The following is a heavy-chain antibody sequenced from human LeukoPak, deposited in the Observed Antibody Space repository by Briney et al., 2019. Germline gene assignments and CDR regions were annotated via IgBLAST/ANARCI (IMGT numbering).Heavy chain of an antibody. J-gene: IGHJ4*02. Sequence: ASVKVSCKASGYTFTSYGISWVRQAPGQGLEWMGWINPNSGGTNYAQKFQGRVTMTRDTSISTAYMELSRLRSDDTAVYYCARSFDSSGWYLFLDYWGQGTLVTVSS. D-gene: IGHD6-19*01. V-gene: IGHV1-2*02. CDR2: INPNSGGT. CDR3: ARSFDSSGWYLFLDY. CDR1: GYTFTSYG.